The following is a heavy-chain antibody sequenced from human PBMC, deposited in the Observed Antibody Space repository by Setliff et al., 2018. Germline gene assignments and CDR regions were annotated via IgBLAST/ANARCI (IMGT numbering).Heavy chain of an antibody. J-gene: IGHJ6*03. V-gene: IGHV4-39*02. Sequence: SETLSLTCTVSGGSISSGGYYCSWIRQPPGKGGEWIGSIYYSGSTYYNPSLKSRVTISVDTSKNQFSLKLSSVIAADTAVYYCARDLYSSSSGGFYYYCYYMDVWGKGTTVTVSS. CDR3: ARDLYSSSSGGFYYYCYYMDV. CDR1: GGSISSGGYY. D-gene: IGHD6-6*01. CDR2: IYYSGST.